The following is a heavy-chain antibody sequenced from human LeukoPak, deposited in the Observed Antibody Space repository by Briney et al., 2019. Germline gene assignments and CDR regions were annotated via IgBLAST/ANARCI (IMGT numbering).Heavy chain of an antibody. D-gene: IGHD3-10*01. CDR1: GFTFSSYA. Sequence: GGSLRLSCAASGFTFSSYAMHWVRQAPGKGLEWVAVISYDESNKYYADSVKGRFTISRDNSKNTLYLQMNSLRAEDTAVYYCARAESSGSVFDYWGQGTLVTVSS. V-gene: IGHV3-30-3*01. CDR3: ARAESSGSVFDY. CDR2: ISYDESNK. J-gene: IGHJ4*02.